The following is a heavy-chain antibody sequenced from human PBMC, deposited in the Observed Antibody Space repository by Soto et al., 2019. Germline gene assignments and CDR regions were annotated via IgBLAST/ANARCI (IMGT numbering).Heavy chain of an antibody. D-gene: IGHD2-8*01. J-gene: IGHJ4*02. CDR3: ARGFGANRVCYYFFDR. V-gene: IGHV3-30*03. Sequence: WRSLRLSCSASIFDCTSYGMHWLRQAPGKGLEWVAVMSNDGNNQFYADSVRGRFIIPRDTSKNTLFLQMTSLRPEDTAVYHCARGFGANRVCYYFFDRWGPGALVTVSS. CDR1: IFDCTSYG. CDR2: MSNDGNNQ.